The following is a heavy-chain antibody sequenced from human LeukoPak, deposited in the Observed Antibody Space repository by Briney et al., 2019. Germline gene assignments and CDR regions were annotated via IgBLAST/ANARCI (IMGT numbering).Heavy chain of an antibody. CDR3: ARAATSFYGDPGAFDY. CDR2: IYYSGST. Sequence: SETLSLTCTVSGGSISSGDYYWSWIRQPPGKGLEWIGYIYYSGSTYYNPSLKSRVTISVDTSKNQFSLKLSSVTAADTAVYYCARAATSFYGDPGAFDYWGQGTLVTVSS. D-gene: IGHD4-17*01. V-gene: IGHV4-30-4*01. J-gene: IGHJ4*02. CDR1: GGSISSGDYY.